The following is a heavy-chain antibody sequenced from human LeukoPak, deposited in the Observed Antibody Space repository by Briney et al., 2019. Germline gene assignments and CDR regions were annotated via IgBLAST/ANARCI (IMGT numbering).Heavy chain of an antibody. CDR2: IKEDGRED. V-gene: IGHV3-7*01. D-gene: IGHD4-23*01. Sequence: SCKASGYTFNAYYMHWVRQAPGKRLEWVASIKEDGREDHYVDSVRGRFTISRDNAKNSLYLQMNSLRAEDTAVYYCAREWHDYGGDSGGYWGQGTLVTVSS. CDR1: GYTFNAYY. CDR3: AREWHDYGGDSGGY. J-gene: IGHJ4*02.